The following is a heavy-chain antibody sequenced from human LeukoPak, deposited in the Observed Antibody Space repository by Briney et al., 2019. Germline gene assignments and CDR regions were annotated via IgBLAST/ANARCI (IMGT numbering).Heavy chain of an antibody. J-gene: IGHJ6*02. V-gene: IGHV3-48*02. CDR3: ARSSRYCSSTNCPRHGMDV. CDR2: ISVSSSIA. Sequence: PGGSLRLSCAASGFTFSSYAMSWVRQAPGKGLEWVSYISVSSSIAYHADSVKGRFTISRDNAKNSLYLQMNSLRDEDTAVYYCARSSRYCSSTNCPRHGMDVWGQGTTVTVSS. CDR1: GFTFSSYA. D-gene: IGHD2-2*01.